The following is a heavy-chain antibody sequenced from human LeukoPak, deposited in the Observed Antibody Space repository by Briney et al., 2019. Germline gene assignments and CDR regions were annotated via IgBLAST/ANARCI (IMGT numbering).Heavy chain of an antibody. J-gene: IGHJ4*02. CDR1: GFTFSSYA. CDR3: AKVVADYDSSGYYDSW. CDR2: ISGSGGST. V-gene: IGHV3-23*01. D-gene: IGHD3-22*01. Sequence: GGSLRLSCAASGFTFSSYAMSWVRQAPGKGLEWVSAISGSGGSTYYADSVKGRFTISRDNSKNTLYLQMNSLRAEDTAVYYCAKVVADYDSSGYYDSWRGQGTLVTVSS.